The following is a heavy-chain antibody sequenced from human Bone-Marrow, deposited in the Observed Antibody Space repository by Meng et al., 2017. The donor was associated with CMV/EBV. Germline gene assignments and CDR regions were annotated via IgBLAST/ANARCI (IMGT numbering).Heavy chain of an antibody. J-gene: IGHJ4*02. V-gene: IGHV3-73*01. CDR3: AKQGYGDYEGLDY. CDR1: GFTFSGSA. CDR2: IRSKANSYAT. Sequence: GESLKISCAASGFTFSGSAMHWVRQASGKGLEWVGRIRSKANSYATAYAASVKGRFTISRDDSKNTAYLQMNSLKTEDTAVYYCAKQGYGDYEGLDYWGQGTLVTVSS. D-gene: IGHD4-17*01.